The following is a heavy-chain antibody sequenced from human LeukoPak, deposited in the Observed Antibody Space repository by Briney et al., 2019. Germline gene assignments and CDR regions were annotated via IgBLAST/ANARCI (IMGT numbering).Heavy chain of an antibody. V-gene: IGHV3-7*01. Sequence: GGSLRLSCAASGFTFSSYWMSWVRQAPGKGLEWVANIKQDGSEKYYVDSVKGRFTISRDNAKNSLYLQMNSLRAEDTAVYYCARELLSYYYDSGSHDYWGQGTLVTVSS. CDR3: ARELLSYYYDSGSHDY. CDR1: GFTFSSYW. J-gene: IGHJ4*02. CDR2: IKQDGSEK. D-gene: IGHD3-10*01.